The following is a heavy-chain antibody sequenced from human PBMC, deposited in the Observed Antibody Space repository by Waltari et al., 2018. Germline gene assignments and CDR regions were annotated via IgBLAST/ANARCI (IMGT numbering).Heavy chain of an antibody. CDR1: GFIFDDYG. J-gene: IGHJ5*01. CDR2: LNWNGDTT. V-gene: IGHV3-9*01. CDR3: TKDSGASLVTSFVDS. D-gene: IGHD4-4*01. Sequence: EVHLVESGGGLVQPGRSLRLSCAASGFIFDDYGMHWVRQFPGKGLEWVSGLNWNGDTTGYADSVKGRFTISRDNAKNSLFLQMDSLTPEDTAVYYCTKDSGASLVTSFVDSWGHGTLVTVSS.